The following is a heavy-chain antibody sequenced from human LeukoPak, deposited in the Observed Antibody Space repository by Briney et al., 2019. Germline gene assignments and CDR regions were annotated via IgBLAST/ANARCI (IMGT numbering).Heavy chain of an antibody. D-gene: IGHD4-17*01. J-gene: IGHJ3*02. CDR3: ARGGDYGAWDAFDI. CDR1: GYTFTSYD. Sequence: ASVKVSCKASGYTFTSYDINWVRQATGQGLEWMGWMNPNSGNTGYAQKFQGRVTMTRNTSISTAYMELSSLRSDDTAVYYCARGGDYGAWDAFDIWGQGTMVTVSS. CDR2: MNPNSGNT. V-gene: IGHV1-8*01.